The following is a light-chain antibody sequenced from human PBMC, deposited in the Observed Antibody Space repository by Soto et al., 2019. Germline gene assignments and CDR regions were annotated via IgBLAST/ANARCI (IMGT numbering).Light chain of an antibody. CDR3: QQYNNYPWT. CDR1: QSVRGW. CDR2: GAS. Sequence: DIQMTHSPSTLSASVGDRVTITCRARQSVRGWLAWHQQKPGKAPKLLIYGASSLESGVPSRFSGRGSCIEFTLTISSLQPDDFATYYCQQYNNYPWTFGQGTPVEI. V-gene: IGKV1-5*03. J-gene: IGKJ1*01.